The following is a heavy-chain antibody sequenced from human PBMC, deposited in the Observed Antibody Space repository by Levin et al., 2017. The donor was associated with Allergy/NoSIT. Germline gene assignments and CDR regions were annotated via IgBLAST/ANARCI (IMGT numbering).Heavy chain of an antibody. CDR2: IYYSGST. V-gene: IGHV4-39*01. Sequence: SCTVSGGSISSSSYYWGWIRQPPGKGLEWIGSIYYSGSTYYNPSLKSRVTISVDTSKNQFSLKLSSVTAADTAVYYCASPQTYWSWFDPWGQGTLVTVSS. J-gene: IGHJ5*02. D-gene: IGHD2-8*02. CDR3: ASPQTYWSWFDP. CDR1: GGSISSSSYY.